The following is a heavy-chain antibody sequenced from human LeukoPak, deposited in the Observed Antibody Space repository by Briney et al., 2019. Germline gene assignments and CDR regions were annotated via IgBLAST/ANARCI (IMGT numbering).Heavy chain of an antibody. CDR3: ARDSGYDTPDVSVS. CDR1: GGSFSGYY. D-gene: IGHD5-12*01. CDR2: INHSGST. J-gene: IGHJ5*02. Sequence: PSETLSLTCAVYGGSFSGYYWSWIRQPPGKGLEWIGEINHSGSTNYSPSLKSRVTISVDTSKNQFSLKLSSVTAADTAVYYCARDSGYDTPDVSVSWGQGTLVTVSS. V-gene: IGHV4-34*01.